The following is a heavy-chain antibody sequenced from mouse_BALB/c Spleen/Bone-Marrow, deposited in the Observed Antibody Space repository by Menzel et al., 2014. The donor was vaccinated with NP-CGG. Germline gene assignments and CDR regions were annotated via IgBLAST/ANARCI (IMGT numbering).Heavy chain of an antibody. CDR1: GFNIKDTY. CDR3: ARYDYRYSWFAY. D-gene: IGHD2-14*01. Sequence: EVQLPQSGAALVKPGASVKLSCTASGFNIKDTYMHWVKQRPEQGLEWIGRIDPANGNTKYDPKFQGKATITTDTSSNTAYLQLRSLTSEDTAVYYCARYDYRYSWFAYWGQGTLLTVPA. V-gene: IGHV14-3*02. CDR2: IDPANGNT. J-gene: IGHJ3*01.